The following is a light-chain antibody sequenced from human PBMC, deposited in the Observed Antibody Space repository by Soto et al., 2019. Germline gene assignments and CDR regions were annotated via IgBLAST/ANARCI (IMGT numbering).Light chain of an antibody. Sequence: QSALTQPASVSGSPGQSITISCTGTSSDVGGYIYVSWYRQHPGKAPKPIIYEVSNRPSGASNRFSGSKSGNTASLTISGLQAEDEADYYCSSYTSMTTLVFGTGTKLTVL. CDR1: SSDVGGYIY. CDR3: SSYTSMTTLV. V-gene: IGLV2-14*01. CDR2: EVS. J-gene: IGLJ1*01.